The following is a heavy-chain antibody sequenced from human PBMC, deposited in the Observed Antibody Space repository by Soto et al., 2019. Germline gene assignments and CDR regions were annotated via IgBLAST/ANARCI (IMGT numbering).Heavy chain of an antibody. J-gene: IGHJ4*02. Sequence: QVQLVQSGAEVKKPGASVKVSCKASGYTFTSYDINWVRQATGQGLEWMGWMNPNSGTTGFAQKFQGRVTMTRNTSITTAYMELSSLRSEDTAVYYCAREISGSYRFDYWGQGTLVTVSS. CDR1: GYTFTSYD. CDR2: MNPNSGTT. V-gene: IGHV1-8*01. D-gene: IGHD1-26*01. CDR3: AREISGSYRFDY.